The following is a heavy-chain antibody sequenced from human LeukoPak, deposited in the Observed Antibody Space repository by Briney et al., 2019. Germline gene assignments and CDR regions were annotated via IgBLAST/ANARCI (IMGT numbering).Heavy chain of an antibody. D-gene: IGHD3-10*02. CDR2: ISSSGSTI. CDR3: AELGITMIGGV. V-gene: IGHV3-48*03. J-gene: IGHJ6*04. CDR1: GFTFSSYE. Sequence: GGSLRLACAASGFTFSSYEMNWVRQAPWKGLESVSYISSSGSTIYYADSVKGRFTISRDNAKNSLYLQMNSLRAEDTAVYYCAELGITMIGGVWGKGTTVTISS.